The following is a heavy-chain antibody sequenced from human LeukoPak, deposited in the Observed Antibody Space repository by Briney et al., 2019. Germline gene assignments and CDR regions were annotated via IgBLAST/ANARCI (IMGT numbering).Heavy chain of an antibody. J-gene: IGHJ3*02. V-gene: IGHV3-30*18. Sequence: PGGSLRLSCAASGFTFSSYGMHWVRQAPGKGLEWVAVISYDGSNKYYADSVKGRFTISRDNSKNTLYLQMTSLRAEDTAVYYCAKGVAVAGLSAFDIWGQGTMVTVSS. D-gene: IGHD6-19*01. CDR3: AKGVAVAGLSAFDI. CDR2: ISYDGSNK. CDR1: GFTFSSYG.